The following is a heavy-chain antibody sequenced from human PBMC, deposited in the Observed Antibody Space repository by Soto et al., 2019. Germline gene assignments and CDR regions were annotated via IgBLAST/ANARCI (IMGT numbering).Heavy chain of an antibody. CDR2: ISGSGNTI. CDR3: ASDPYYYASGY. Sequence: GGSLRLSCAASGFTFSDYYMTWIRQPPGKGLEWLSYISGSGNTIYYADSVKGRFTVSRDNARNSLYLQMNSLRAEDTAFYYCASDPYYYASGYWGQGTLVTVSS. D-gene: IGHD3-10*01. V-gene: IGHV3-11*01. CDR1: GFTFSDYY. J-gene: IGHJ4*02.